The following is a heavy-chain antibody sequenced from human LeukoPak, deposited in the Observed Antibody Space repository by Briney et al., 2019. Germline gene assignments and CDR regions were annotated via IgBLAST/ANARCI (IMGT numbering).Heavy chain of an antibody. CDR1: GYIFTGYY. Sequence: ASVKVSCKASGYIFTGYYMHWVRQAPGQGLEWMGWINPNSGSTNSAQKFQGRVTMTRDTSISTAYMELSRLTSEDTAVYYCARHPYSGSDHFDYWGQGTLVTVSS. D-gene: IGHD1-26*01. V-gene: IGHV1-2*02. J-gene: IGHJ4*02. CDR2: INPNSGST. CDR3: ARHPYSGSDHFDY.